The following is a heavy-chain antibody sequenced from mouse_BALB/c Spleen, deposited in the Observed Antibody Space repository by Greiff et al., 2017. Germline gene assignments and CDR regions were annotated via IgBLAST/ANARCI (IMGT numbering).Heavy chain of an antibody. J-gene: IGHJ3*01. V-gene: IGHV1-7*01. CDR3: ARGKAFAY. CDR2: INPSTGYT. Sequence: QVQLKQSGPELAKPGASVKMSCKASGYTFTSYWMHWVKQRPGQGLEWIGYINPSTGYTEYNQKFKDKATLTADKSSSTAYMQLSSLTSEDSAVYYCARGKAFAYWGEGTLVTVSA. CDR1: GYTFTSYW.